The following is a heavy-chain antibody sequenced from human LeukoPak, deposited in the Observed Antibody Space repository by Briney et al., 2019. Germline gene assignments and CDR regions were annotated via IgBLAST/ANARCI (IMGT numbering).Heavy chain of an antibody. D-gene: IGHD2-2*01. CDR3: ARGPSSTGYYYYYYMDV. V-gene: IGHV1-2*02. CDR1: GYTFTGYY. J-gene: IGHJ6*03. Sequence: ASVKVSCKASGYTFTGYYMHWVRQAPGQGLEWMGWINPNSGGTNYAQKFQGRVTMTRDTSISTAYKELSRLRSDGTAVYYCARGPSSTGYYYYYYMDVWGKGTTVTVSS. CDR2: INPNSGGT.